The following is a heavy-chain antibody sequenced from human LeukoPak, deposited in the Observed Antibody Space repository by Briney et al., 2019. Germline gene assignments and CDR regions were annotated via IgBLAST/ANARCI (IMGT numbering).Heavy chain of an antibody. V-gene: IGHV1-46*01. CDR1: GYTFTNYY. Sequence: GASVKVSCKASGYTFTNYYIHWVRQAPGQGLEWMGIINPSGGSTSYAQKFQGRVSMTRDTSTSTVYMELSSLTSEDTAVYYCARVTRDDYGDFDYWGQGTLVTVSS. J-gene: IGHJ4*02. D-gene: IGHD4-17*01. CDR3: ARVTRDDYGDFDY. CDR2: INPSGGST.